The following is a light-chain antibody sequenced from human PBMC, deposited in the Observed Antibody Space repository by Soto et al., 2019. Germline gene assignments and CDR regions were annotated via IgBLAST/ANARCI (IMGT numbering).Light chain of an antibody. CDR1: QRVSNH. CDR3: QQYGSSPLT. V-gene: IGKV3-20*01. Sequence: ETVMTQSPVTLYVSQVDTSTLSFRASQRVSNHFAWYQQKPGLPPRLLIYGASSRATGIPDRFSGSGSGTDFSLTISRLEPEDFAVYYCQQYGSSPLTFGQGTKV. CDR2: GAS. J-gene: IGKJ1*01.